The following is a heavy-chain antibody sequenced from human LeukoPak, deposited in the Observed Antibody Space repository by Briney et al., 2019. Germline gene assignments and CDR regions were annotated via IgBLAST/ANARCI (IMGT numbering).Heavy chain of an antibody. CDR3: ARSITMVRGVDY. Sequence: GGSLRLSCGASGFLFDDHDMHWVRQAPGKGLEWVAYIRSDGYHTYYADSVKGRFTISRDNSKNTLYLQMNSLRAEDTAVYYCARSITMVRGVDYWGQGTLVTVSS. D-gene: IGHD3-10*01. J-gene: IGHJ4*02. CDR2: IRSDGYHT. CDR1: GFLFDDHD. V-gene: IGHV3-30*02.